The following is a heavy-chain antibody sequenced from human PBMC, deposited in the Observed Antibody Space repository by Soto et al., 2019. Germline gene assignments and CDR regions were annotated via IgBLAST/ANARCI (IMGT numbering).Heavy chain of an antibody. J-gene: IGHJ4*02. CDR3: ARDGTIYDSSGYHYLY. Sequence: SVKVSCKASGGTFSRYATNWVRQAPGQGLEWMGGIIPMFGKANYAQKFQGRVTITADESTSTGYLELRSLTSEDTAVYYCARDGTIYDSSGYHYLYWGQGTRVTVYS. CDR1: GGTFSRYA. D-gene: IGHD3-22*01. V-gene: IGHV1-69*13. CDR2: IIPMFGKA.